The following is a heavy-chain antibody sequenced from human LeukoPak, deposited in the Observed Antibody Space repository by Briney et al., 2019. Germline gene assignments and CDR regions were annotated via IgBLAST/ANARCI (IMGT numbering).Heavy chain of an antibody. CDR1: GGTFSSYA. V-gene: IGHV1-69*13. Sequence: GASVKGSCKASGGTFSSYAISWVRQAPGEGLEWMGGIIPIFGTANDAQKFQGRVTIIADESTSTAYMELSSLRSEDTAVHYCASFYGSGSPHYYYYYMDVWGRGTTVTVSS. D-gene: IGHD3-10*01. CDR3: ASFYGSGSPHYYYYYMDV. J-gene: IGHJ6*03. CDR2: IIPIFGTA.